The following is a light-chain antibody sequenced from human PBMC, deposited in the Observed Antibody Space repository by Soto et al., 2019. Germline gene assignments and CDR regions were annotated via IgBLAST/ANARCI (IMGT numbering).Light chain of an antibody. CDR1: HSVSAN. V-gene: IGKV3-15*01. CDR3: QQYNNRPPFLT. CDR2: GAS. Sequence: EILMTQSPATLSVSPGERAALSCRASHSVSANLAWYQQKPGQAPRLLICGASTRAPGLPARFSGNVSGTEFTLTISSLQSEDFAVYYCQQYNNRPPFLTFGGGTRVEIK. J-gene: IGKJ4*01.